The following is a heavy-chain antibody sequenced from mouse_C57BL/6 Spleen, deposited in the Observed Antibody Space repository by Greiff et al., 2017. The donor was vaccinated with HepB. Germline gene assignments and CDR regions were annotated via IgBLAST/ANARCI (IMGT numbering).Heavy chain of an antibody. CDR3: SRADYYGSSPYYFDD. J-gene: IGHJ2*01. D-gene: IGHD1-1*01. CDR1: GYSITSGYY. V-gene: IGHV3-6*01. CDR2: ISYDGST. Sequence: DVKLQESGPGLVKPSQSLSLTCSVTGYSITSGYYWNWIRQFPGNKLEWMGYISYDGSTNYNPSLKNRISITPDTSKNQFCLKLNSVTTEDTATYYCSRADYYGSSPYYFDDWGQGTTLTVSS.